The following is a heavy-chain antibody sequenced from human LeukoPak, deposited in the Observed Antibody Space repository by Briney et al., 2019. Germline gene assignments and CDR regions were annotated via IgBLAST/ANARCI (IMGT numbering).Heavy chain of an antibody. V-gene: IGHV3-33*01. Sequence: GGSLRLSCAASGFTFSNYGMHWVRQAPGKGLEWVALIWYDGTNKYYTDSVRGRFTISRENTQNTLYLQMNSLRVEDTALYYCAREGPRGNSQFDYWGQGALVTVSS. CDR2: IWYDGTNK. J-gene: IGHJ4*02. CDR3: AREGPRGNSQFDY. CDR1: GFTFSNYG. D-gene: IGHD2/OR15-2a*01.